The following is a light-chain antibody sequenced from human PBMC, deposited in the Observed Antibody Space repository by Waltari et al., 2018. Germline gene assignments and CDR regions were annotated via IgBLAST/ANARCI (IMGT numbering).Light chain of an antibody. Sequence: VMTQSPDSLAVSLGERATINCKSSQSVLYSSNNKNYLAWYQQKPGQPPKLLIYWASTRESGVPDRFSGSGSGTDFTLTISSLQAEDVAVYYCQQYYSTPYSFGQGTKLEIK. J-gene: IGKJ2*03. CDR3: QQYYSTPYS. CDR1: QSVLYSSNNKNY. CDR2: WAS. V-gene: IGKV4-1*01.